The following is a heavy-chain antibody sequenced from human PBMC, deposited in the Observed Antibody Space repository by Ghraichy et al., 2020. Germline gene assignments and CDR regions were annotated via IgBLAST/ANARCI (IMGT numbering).Heavy chain of an antibody. CDR2: INSDGSST. Sequence: GGSLRLSCVASGFTFSSYWMHWVRQAPGKGLVWVSRINSDGSSTNYADSVKGRFTISGDNAKNTLYLQMNSLRAEDTAVYYCTRGGSRRNDFDIWGQGTMVTVSS. D-gene: IGHD1-1*01. V-gene: IGHV3-74*01. J-gene: IGHJ3*02. CDR1: GFTFSSYW. CDR3: TRGGSRRNDFDI.